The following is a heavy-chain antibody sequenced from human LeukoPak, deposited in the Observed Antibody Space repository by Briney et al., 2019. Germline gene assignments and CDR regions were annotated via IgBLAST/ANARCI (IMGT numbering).Heavy chain of an antibody. CDR2: IYSGGST. D-gene: IGHD6-19*01. CDR1: GFTVSFNY. J-gene: IGHJ6*03. CDR3: ARAQWRTYSYYMDV. V-gene: IGHV3-53*01. Sequence: PGGSLRLPCAASGFTVSFNYMSWVRQAPGKGLEWISVIYSGGSTYYADSVKGRFTISRDDSKNTLYLQMNSLRAEDTAIYYCARAQWRTYSYYMDVWGKGTTVTVSS.